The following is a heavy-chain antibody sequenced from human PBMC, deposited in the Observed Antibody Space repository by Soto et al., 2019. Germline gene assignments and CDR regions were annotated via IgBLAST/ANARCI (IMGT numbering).Heavy chain of an antibody. CDR1: GYTLTELS. Sequence: GASVKVSCKVSGYTLTELSMHWVRQAPGKGLEWMGGFDPEDGETIYAQKFQGRVTMTEDTSTDTAYMELSSLRSEDTAVYYCATTLDYDSSGYYYLHDAFDIWGQGTMVTVSS. J-gene: IGHJ3*02. CDR2: FDPEDGET. CDR3: ATTLDYDSSGYYYLHDAFDI. V-gene: IGHV1-24*01. D-gene: IGHD3-22*01.